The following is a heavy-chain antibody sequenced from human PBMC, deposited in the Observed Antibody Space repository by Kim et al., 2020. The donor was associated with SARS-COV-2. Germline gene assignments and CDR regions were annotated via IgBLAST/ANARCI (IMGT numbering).Heavy chain of an antibody. V-gene: IGHV3-53*01. D-gene: IGHD6-6*01. CDR3: ARGRGNSSSEYYYYYYGMDV. Sequence: GGSLRLSCAASGFTVSSNYMSWVRQAPGKGLEWVSVIYSGGSTYYADSVKGRFTISRDNSKNTLYLQMNSLRAEDTAVYYCARGRGNSSSEYYYYYYGMDVWGQGTTVTVSS. CDR2: IYSGGST. J-gene: IGHJ6*02. CDR1: GFTVSSNY.